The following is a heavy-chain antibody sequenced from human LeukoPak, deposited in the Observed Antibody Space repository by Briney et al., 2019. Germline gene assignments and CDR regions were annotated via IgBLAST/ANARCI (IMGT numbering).Heavy chain of an antibody. J-gene: IGHJ4*02. D-gene: IGHD5-24*01. Sequence: SVKVSCKSSGGTFSSYAISWVRQAPGQGLEWMGRIIPILGIANYAQKFQGRVTITADKSTSTAYMELSSLRSEDTAVYYCARQKEMAKSHKNFDYWGQGTLVTVSS. CDR1: GGTFSSYA. CDR2: IIPILGIA. V-gene: IGHV1-69*04. CDR3: ARQKEMAKSHKNFDY.